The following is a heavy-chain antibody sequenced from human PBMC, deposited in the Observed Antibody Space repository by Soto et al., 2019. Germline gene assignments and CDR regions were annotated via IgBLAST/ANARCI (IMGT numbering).Heavy chain of an antibody. J-gene: IGHJ6*02. CDR1: GFTFSSYS. CDR2: ISSSSSTI. Sequence: PGGSLRLSCAASGFTFSSYSMNWVRQAPGKGLEWVSYISSSSSTIYYADSVKGRFTISRDNAKNSLYLQMNSLRAEDTAVYYCAIDLDRRDYYYGMDVWGQGTTVTVSS. CDR3: AIDLDRRDYYYGMDV. V-gene: IGHV3-48*01.